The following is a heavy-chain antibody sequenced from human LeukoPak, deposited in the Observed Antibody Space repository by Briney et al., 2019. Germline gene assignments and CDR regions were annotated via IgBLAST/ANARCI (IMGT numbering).Heavy chain of an antibody. Sequence: GGSLRLSRAASGFMFAGYAMSWVRQAPGRGLEWVATIRASGDSTYLSDSVKGRFTISRDNSRKTLFLQLNSLRAEDTAIYYCAKDSGRGSYTYDCWGQGTLVTVSS. CDR3: AKDSGRGSYTYDC. D-gene: IGHD1-26*01. CDR2: IRASGDST. V-gene: IGHV3-23*01. J-gene: IGHJ4*02. CDR1: GFMFAGYA.